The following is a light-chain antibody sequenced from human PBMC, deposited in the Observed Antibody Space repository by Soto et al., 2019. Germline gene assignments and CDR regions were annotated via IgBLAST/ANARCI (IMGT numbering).Light chain of an antibody. V-gene: IGKV3-11*01. CDR2: DAS. J-gene: IGKJ2*01. CDR3: QQRSNWYT. CDR1: QSVSSY. Sequence: EIVLTQSPPTLSLSPGERATLSCRASQSVSSYLAWYQQKPGQAPRLLIYDASNRATGIPARFSGSGSGTDFTLTISSLEPEDFAVYYCQQRSNWYTFGQGTKVDIK.